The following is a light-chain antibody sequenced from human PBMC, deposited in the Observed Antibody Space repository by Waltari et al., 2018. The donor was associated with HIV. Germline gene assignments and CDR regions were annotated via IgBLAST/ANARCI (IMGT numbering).Light chain of an antibody. J-gene: IGLJ2*01. CDR1: SSDVGGYNY. V-gene: IGLV2-8*01. CDR3: SSYAGSNNLV. Sequence: QSALTQPPSASGSPGQSVTISCTGTSSDVGGYNYVSWYQPHPGKAPKLMIYEVSKRPYGVPECFSGSKSGHPASLTVFGLQAEDEADYYCSSYAGSNNLVFGGGTKLTVL. CDR2: EVS.